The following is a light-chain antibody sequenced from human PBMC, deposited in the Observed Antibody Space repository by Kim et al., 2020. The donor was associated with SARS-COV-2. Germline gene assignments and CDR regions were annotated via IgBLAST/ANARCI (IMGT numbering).Light chain of an antibody. V-gene: IGKV3-20*01. J-gene: IGKJ1*01. CDR1: QSVSNNS. CDR3: QQYSISSGT. Sequence: PGARATLSCTASQSVSNNSVVWYQQKPGQAPRLLIYRAFSSATGIPHRFSGSGSETAFTLTISRLGPGDIAVYSCQQYSISSGTLGEGTEV. CDR2: RAF.